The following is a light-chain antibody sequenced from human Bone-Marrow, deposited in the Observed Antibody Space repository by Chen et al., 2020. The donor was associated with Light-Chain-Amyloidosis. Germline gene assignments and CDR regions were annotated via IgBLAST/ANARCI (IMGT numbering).Light chain of an antibody. Sequence: QSVLTQPPSASGPPGQSVTISCTGARSDFGPFNYVPWYQQHPGKAPKLIMFDVNRRPSGVPGRFSGSKSGNTASLTVSGLQPDDEADYYCSSFAVSKIVLFGGGTKLTVL. J-gene: IGLJ3*02. CDR2: DVN. V-gene: IGLV2-8*01. CDR1: RSDFGPFNY. CDR3: SSFAVSKIVL.